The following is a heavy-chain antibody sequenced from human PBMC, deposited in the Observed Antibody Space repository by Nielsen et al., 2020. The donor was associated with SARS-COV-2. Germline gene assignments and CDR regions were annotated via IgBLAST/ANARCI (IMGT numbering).Heavy chain of an antibody. Sequence: SETLSLTCTVSGGSISSSSYYWGWIRQPPGKGLEWIGSIYYSGSTYYNPSLKSRVTISVDTSKNQFSLKLSSVTAADTAVYYCASTIAVAVLVGTRNDYWGQGTLVTVSS. CDR3: ASTIAVAVLVGTRNDY. V-gene: IGHV4-39*01. D-gene: IGHD6-19*01. J-gene: IGHJ4*02. CDR1: GGSISSSSYY. CDR2: IYYSGST.